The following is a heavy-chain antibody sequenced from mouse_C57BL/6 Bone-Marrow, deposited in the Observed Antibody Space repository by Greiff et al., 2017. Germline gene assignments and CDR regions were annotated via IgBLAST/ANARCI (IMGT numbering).Heavy chain of an antibody. CDR1: GYTFTNYW. V-gene: IGHV1-63*01. J-gene: IGHJ1*03. Sequence: QVQLQQSGAELVRPGTSVTMSCKASGYTFTNYWLGWAKQRPGHGLAWIGDIYPGGGYTNYNEKFKGKATLTADKSSSTAYMQFSSLTSEDSAIYYCARKRSYWYFDVWGTGTTVTVSS. CDR2: IYPGGGYT. CDR3: ARKRSYWYFDV.